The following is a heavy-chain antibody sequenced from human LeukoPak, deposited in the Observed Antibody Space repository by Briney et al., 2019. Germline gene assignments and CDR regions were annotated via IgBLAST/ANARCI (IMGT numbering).Heavy chain of an antibody. J-gene: IGHJ5*02. CDR1: GFTFSNAW. CDR3: ATDFYDST. D-gene: IGHD3-22*01. Sequence: GGSLRLSCATSGFTFSNAWMNWVRQAPGKGLEWVGRIRSNSDGGTIDYAAPVKGRFTLSRDDSKATLYLQMNSLQTEDTAVYYCATDFYDSTWGQGTLVTVSS. V-gene: IGHV3-15*07. CDR2: IRSNSDGGTI.